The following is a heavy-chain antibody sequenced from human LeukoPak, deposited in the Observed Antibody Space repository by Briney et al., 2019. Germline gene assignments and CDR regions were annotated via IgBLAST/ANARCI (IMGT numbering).Heavy chain of an antibody. J-gene: IGHJ4*02. V-gene: IGHV3-30*03. Sequence: GRSLRLSCAASGFTFSSYGMHWVRQAPGKGLEWVAVISYDGSNKYYADSVKGRFTISRDNSKNTLYLQMNSLRAEDTAVYYCARDGGSSWYDYWGQGTLVTVSS. CDR3: ARDGGSSWYDY. CDR1: GFTFSSYG. D-gene: IGHD6-13*01. CDR2: ISYDGSNK.